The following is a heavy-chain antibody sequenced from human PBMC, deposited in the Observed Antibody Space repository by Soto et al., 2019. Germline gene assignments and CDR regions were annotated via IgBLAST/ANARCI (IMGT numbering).Heavy chain of an antibody. Sequence: EVQLVESGGGLVQPGESLRLSCAASGFTVSSNYMSWVRQAPGNGLEWVSITYSVGSTYYADSVKGRFTISRDNSKNTLYLQMNSLRVEDTAVYYCARESIVGATHTFDYWCQGTLVTVSS. D-gene: IGHD1-26*01. CDR3: ARESIVGATHTFDY. CDR2: TYSVGST. V-gene: IGHV3-66*01. CDR1: GFTVSSNY. J-gene: IGHJ4*02.